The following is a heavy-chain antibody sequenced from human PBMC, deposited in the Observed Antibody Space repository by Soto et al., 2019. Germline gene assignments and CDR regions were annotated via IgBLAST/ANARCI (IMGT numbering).Heavy chain of an antibody. J-gene: IGHJ6*02. CDR3: ARDSNMVRGVIHSLSPSDIDYGMDV. D-gene: IGHD3-10*01. CDR1: GFTFSSYW. V-gene: IGHV3-7*01. Sequence: GGSLRLSCAASGFTFSSYWMSWVRQAPGKGLEWVANIKQDGSEKYYVDSVKGRFTISRDNAKNSLYLQMNSLRAEDTAVYYCARDSNMVRGVIHSLSPSDIDYGMDVWGQGTTVTVSS. CDR2: IKQDGSEK.